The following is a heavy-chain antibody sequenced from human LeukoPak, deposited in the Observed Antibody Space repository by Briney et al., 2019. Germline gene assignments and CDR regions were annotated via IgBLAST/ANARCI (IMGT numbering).Heavy chain of an antibody. J-gene: IGHJ4*02. CDR2: ISSSSSYI. V-gene: IGHV3-21*04. CDR3: ARVGSGGGYSGYDSRRGNDY. D-gene: IGHD5-12*01. Sequence: GGSLRLSCAASGFTFSSYSMNWVRQAPGKGLEWVSSISSSSSYIYYADSVKGRFTISRDNAKNSLYLQMNSLRAEDTALYYCARVGSGGGYSGYDSRRGNDYWGQGTLVTVSS. CDR1: GFTFSSYS.